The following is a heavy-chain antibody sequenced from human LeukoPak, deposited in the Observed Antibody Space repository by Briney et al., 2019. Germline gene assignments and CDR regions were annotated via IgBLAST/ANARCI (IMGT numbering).Heavy chain of an antibody. J-gene: IGHJ6*03. D-gene: IGHD2-21*02. CDR1: GFTFSSYW. CDR3: ARVPVVTAPEVYMDV. CDR2: IKQDGSEK. Sequence: PGGSLRLSCAASGFTFSSYWMSWVRQAPGKELEWVANIKQDGSEKYYVDSVKGRFTISRDNAKNSLYLQMNSLRAEDTAVYYCARVPVVTAPEVYMDVWGKGTTVTVSS. V-gene: IGHV3-7*01.